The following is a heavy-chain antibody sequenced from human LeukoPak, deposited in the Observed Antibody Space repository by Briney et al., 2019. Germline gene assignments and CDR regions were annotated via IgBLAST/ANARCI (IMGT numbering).Heavy chain of an antibody. J-gene: IGHJ4*02. CDR3: AKVATRYFDSSGYYSHYFDY. CDR2: ISWNSGSI. CDR1: GFTFDYYA. V-gene: IGHV3-9*03. Sequence: LAWGSLRLSCAASGFTFDYYAMHWVRQAPGKGLEWVSGISWNSGSIGYADSVKGRFTISRDNAKNSLFLQMNSLRAEDMALYYCAKVATRYFDSSGYYSHYFDYWGQGTLVTVSS. D-gene: IGHD3-22*01.